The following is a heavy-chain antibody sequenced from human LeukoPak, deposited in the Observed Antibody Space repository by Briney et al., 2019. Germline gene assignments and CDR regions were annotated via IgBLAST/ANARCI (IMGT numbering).Heavy chain of an antibody. CDR3: ARASPRVRGVMDY. V-gene: IGHV1-2*02. CDR2: INPNSGGT. D-gene: IGHD3-10*01. CDR1: GYTFTGYY. J-gene: IGHJ4*02. Sequence: ASVKVSCKASGYTFTGYYMHWVRQAPGQGLEWMGWINPNSGGTNYAQKFQGRVTMTRDTSTSTVYMELSSLRSEDTAVYYCARASPRVRGVMDYWGQGTLVTVSS.